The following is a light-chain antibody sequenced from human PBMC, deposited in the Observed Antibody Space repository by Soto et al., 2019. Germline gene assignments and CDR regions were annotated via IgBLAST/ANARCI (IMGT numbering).Light chain of an antibody. Sequence: EIVLTQSPGTLSLSPGERATLSCRASLTVTSSYLAWYQQKPGQAPRLLVFGGSSRATGISDRFRGVGSGTSFTLTISRLEPEDSAVYYCQQYGSSPLTFGGGTKVEI. J-gene: IGKJ4*01. CDR1: LTVTSSY. CDR2: GGS. CDR3: QQYGSSPLT. V-gene: IGKV3-20*01.